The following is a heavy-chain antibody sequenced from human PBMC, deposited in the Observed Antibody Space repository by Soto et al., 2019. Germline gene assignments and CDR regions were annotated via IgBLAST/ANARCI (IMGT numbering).Heavy chain of an antibody. Sequence: LRLSCAASGFTFSSCAMHWVRQAPGKGLEWVAVISYDGSNKYYADSVKGRFTISRDNSKNTLYLQMNSLRAEDTAVYYCARGAVVAYLYYFDYWGQGTLVTVSS. CDR1: GFTFSSCA. J-gene: IGHJ4*02. CDR2: ISYDGSNK. V-gene: IGHV3-30-3*01. D-gene: IGHD2-15*01. CDR3: ARGAVVAYLYYFDY.